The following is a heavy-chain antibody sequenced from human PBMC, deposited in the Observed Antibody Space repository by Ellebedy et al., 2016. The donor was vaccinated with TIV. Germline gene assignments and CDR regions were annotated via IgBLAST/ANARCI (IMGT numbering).Heavy chain of an antibody. V-gene: IGHV1-3*01. Sequence: AASVKVSCKASGYTFTTYAMHWVRQAPGQRLEWMGWINAGNGNTKYSQKFQGRVTITRDTSASTAYMDLVSLRSEDTDVYYCARLSRVYDSSGYNWFDPWGQGTLVTVSS. CDR2: INAGNGNT. CDR3: ARLSRVYDSSGYNWFDP. CDR1: GYTFTTYA. D-gene: IGHD3-22*01. J-gene: IGHJ5*02.